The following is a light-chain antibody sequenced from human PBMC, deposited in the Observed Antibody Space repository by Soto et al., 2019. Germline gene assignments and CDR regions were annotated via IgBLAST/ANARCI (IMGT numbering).Light chain of an antibody. J-gene: IGLJ2*01. CDR2: DVS. CDR1: SSDVGGSDY. CDR3: CSYTRSNSLVL. V-gene: IGLV2-14*01. Sequence: QPVLTQPASVSGSPGQSITISCIGTSSDVGGSDYVSWYQQHPGKAPKLVIYDVSNRPSGVSDRFSGSKSGNTASLTISGLQAEDEADYYCCSYTRSNSLVLFGGGTKVTVL.